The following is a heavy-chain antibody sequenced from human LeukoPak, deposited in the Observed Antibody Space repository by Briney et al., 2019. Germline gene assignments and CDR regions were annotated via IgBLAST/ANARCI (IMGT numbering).Heavy chain of an antibody. D-gene: IGHD3-22*01. V-gene: IGHV1-18*01. CDR1: GYTFTSYG. Sequence: ASVKVSCKASGYTFTSYGISWVRQAPGQGLEWMGWISAYNGNTNYAQKLQGRVTMTTDTSTSTAYMELRSLRSDDTAVYYCARDRDYYDSTPEPAFDIWGQGTMVTVSS. CDR3: ARDRDYYDSTPEPAFDI. CDR2: ISAYNGNT. J-gene: IGHJ3*02.